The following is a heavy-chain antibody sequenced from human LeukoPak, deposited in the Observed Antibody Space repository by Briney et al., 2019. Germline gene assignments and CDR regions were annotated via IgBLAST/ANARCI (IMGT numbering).Heavy chain of an antibody. D-gene: IGHD6-13*01. CDR3: ARVAQSSSWYIDY. CDR2: LNSDGSST. J-gene: IGHJ4*02. Sequence: GRSLRLSCAASGFTFSSYSMHWVRQAPGKGLVWVSRLNSDGSSTSYADSVKGRFTISRDNAKNTLYLQMNSLRAEDTAVHYCARVAQSSSWYIDYWGQGTLVTVSS. V-gene: IGHV3-74*01. CDR1: GFTFSSYS.